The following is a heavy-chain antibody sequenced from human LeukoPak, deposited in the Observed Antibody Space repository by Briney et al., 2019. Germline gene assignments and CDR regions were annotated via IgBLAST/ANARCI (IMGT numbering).Heavy chain of an antibody. J-gene: IGHJ4*02. CDR1: GGSISSGGYS. Sequence: SQTLSLTCAVSGGSISSGGYSWSWIRQPPGKGLEWLGYIYHSGSTYYNPSLKSRVTISVDRSKNQFSLKLSSVTAADTAVYYCARVEDCSSTSCYRFDYWGQGTLVTVSS. D-gene: IGHD2-2*02. V-gene: IGHV4-30-2*01. CDR2: IYHSGST. CDR3: ARVEDCSSTSCYRFDY.